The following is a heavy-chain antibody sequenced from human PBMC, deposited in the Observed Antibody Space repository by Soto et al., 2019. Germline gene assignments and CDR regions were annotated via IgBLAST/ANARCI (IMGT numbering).Heavy chain of an antibody. Sequence: QVQLVESGGGVVQPGRSLRLSCAASGFTFSSYGMHWVRQAPGKGLEWVAVISYDGSNKYYADSVKGRFTISRDNSKNTLYLQMNRLRAEDTAVYYCAKDFSTHAPGPGYYFDYWGQGTLVTVSS. D-gene: IGHD2-2*01. CDR3: AKDFSTHAPGPGYYFDY. V-gene: IGHV3-30*18. CDR1: GFTFSSYG. J-gene: IGHJ4*02. CDR2: ISYDGSNK.